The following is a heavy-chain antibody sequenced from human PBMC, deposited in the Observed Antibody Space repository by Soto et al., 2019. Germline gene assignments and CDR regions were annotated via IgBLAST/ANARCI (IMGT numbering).Heavy chain of an antibody. Sequence: PGGSLRLSCVASGFTFGSHSMNWVRQAPGKGLEWISHFGNTGSIYYADSVEGRFTISRDNAKNSLYLQMNSLRDEDTAVYYCAPGSRFGESIPVDYWGQGTLVTVSS. J-gene: IGHJ4*02. CDR2: FGNTGSI. V-gene: IGHV3-48*02. CDR1: GFTFGSHS. CDR3: APGSRFGESIPVDY. D-gene: IGHD3-10*01.